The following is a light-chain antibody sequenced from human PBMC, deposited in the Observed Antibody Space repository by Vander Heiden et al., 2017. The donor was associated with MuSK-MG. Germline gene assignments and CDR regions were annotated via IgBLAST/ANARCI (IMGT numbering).Light chain of an antibody. CDR1: QTIRIY. V-gene: IGKV1-39*01. Sequence: DIQMTQSPFSLSASVGDRVTITCRASQTIRIYLNWYQQKPGKAPKVLIYGASSLQSGVPSRFSGSGSGTDFSLTISSLQPEDFATYYCQQSDTTPWTFGQGTKVEIK. J-gene: IGKJ1*01. CDR2: GAS. CDR3: QQSDTTPWT.